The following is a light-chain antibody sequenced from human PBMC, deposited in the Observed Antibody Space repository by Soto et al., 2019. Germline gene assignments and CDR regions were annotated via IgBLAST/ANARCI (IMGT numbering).Light chain of an antibody. J-gene: IGKJ5*01. V-gene: IGKV3D-15*01. CDR2: LTY. Sequence: EIVFTQSPATMASFAGGRVTLSCMASQAVNTRLAWHQNKPGQAHRLLIYLTYNRAAGIPDRFSGSGSGTDFTLTISSLKSEDLAVYDCQKYNNWPPITFGQGTRLEIK. CDR1: QAVNTR. CDR3: QKYNNWPPIT.